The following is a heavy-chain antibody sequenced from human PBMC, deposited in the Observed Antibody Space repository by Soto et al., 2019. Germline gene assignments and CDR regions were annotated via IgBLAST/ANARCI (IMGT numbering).Heavy chain of an antibody. J-gene: IGHJ3*02. D-gene: IGHD3-3*01. CDR3: VKDLLRVVIIGHDAFDI. CDR2: ISSNGGST. V-gene: IGHV3-64D*08. Sequence: PGGSLRLSCSASGFTFSSYAMHWVRQAPGKGLEYVSAISSNGGSTYYADSVKGRFTISRDNSKNTLYLQMSSLRAEDTAVYYCVKDLLRVVIIGHDAFDIWGQGTMVTVSS. CDR1: GFTFSSYA.